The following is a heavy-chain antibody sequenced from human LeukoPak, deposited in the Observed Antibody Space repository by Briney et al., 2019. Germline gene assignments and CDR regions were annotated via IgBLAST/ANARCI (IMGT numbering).Heavy chain of an antibody. CDR3: AKDKHGYSSGWCWSY. CDR1: GFTFSSYA. J-gene: IGHJ4*02. CDR2: ISGSGGST. D-gene: IGHD6-19*01. V-gene: IGHV3-23*01. Sequence: PGGSLRLSCAASGFTFSSYAMSWVRQAPGKGLEWVSVISGSGGSTYYADSVKGRFTISRDNSKNTLYLQMNSLRAEDTAVYYCAKDKHGYSSGWCWSYWGQGTLVTVSS.